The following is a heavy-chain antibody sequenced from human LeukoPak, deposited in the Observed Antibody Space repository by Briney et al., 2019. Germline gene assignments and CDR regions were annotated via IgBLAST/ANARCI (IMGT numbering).Heavy chain of an antibody. D-gene: IGHD2-2*01. J-gene: IGHJ6*04. V-gene: IGHV4-31*03. CDR3: ARVPYCSSTSCYQWFGEFPSPYGMDV. Sequence: SQTLSLTCTVSGGSISSGGYYWSWIRQHPGKGLEWIGYIYYSGSTYYNPSLKSRVTISVDTSKNQFSLKLSSVTAADTAVYYCARVPYCSSTSCYQWFGEFPSPYGMDVWGKGTTDTVSS. CDR2: IYYSGST. CDR1: GGSISSGGYY.